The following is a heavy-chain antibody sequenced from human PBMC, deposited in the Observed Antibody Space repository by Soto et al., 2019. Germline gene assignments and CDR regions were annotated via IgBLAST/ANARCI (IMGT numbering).Heavy chain of an antibody. CDR1: GFTFSSYA. J-gene: IGHJ4*02. CDR3: AKDRREHYCSSTSCYSYDY. V-gene: IGHV3-23*01. CDR2: ISGSGGST. D-gene: IGHD2-2*02. Sequence: GGSLRLSCAASGFTFSSYAMSWVRQAPGKGLEWVSAISGSGGSTYYADSVKGRFTISRDNSKNTLYLQMNSLRAEDTAVYYCAKDRREHYCSSTSCYSYDYWGQGTLVTVSS.